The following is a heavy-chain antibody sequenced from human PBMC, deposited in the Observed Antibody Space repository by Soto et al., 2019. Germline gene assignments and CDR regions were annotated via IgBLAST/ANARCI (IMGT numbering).Heavy chain of an antibody. V-gene: IGHV4-39*01. CDR1: GGSISSSSYY. J-gene: IGHJ6*03. Sequence: PWETLSLTCTVSGGSISSSSYYWGWIRQPPGKGLEWIGSIYYSGSTYYNPSLKSRVTISVDTSKNQFSLKLSSMTAADTAVYYCASKNGYSGLREEYYYYYMDVWGKGTTVTVA. CDR2: IYYSGST. D-gene: IGHD5-12*01. CDR3: ASKNGYSGLREEYYYYYMDV.